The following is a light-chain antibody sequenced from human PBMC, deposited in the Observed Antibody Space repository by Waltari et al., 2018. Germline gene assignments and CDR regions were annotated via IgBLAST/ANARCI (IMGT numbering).Light chain of an antibody. Sequence: EIVLTQSPGTLSLSPGERATLPCRASQTVSSSYLAWYQQKHGQAPRLLIYGASSRATGIPDRFSGSGSGTDFTLTISRLEPEDFAVYYCQQYGSSPPRTFGQGTKVEIK. CDR1: QTVSSSY. V-gene: IGKV3-20*01. CDR2: GAS. CDR3: QQYGSSPPRT. J-gene: IGKJ1*01.